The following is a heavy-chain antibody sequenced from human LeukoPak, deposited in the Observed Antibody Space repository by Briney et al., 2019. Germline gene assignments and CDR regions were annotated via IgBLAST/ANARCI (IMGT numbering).Heavy chain of an antibody. CDR1: GGTFSSYA. CDR3: ATSRGYYYDSSGSSYNWFDP. Sequence: ASVKVSCKASGGTFSSYAISWVRQAPGQGLEWMGGIIPIFGTANYAQKFQGRVTITADESTSTAYMELSSLRSEDTAVYYCATSRGYYYDSSGSSYNWFDPWGQGTLVTVSS. CDR2: IIPIFGTA. V-gene: IGHV1-69*13. J-gene: IGHJ5*02. D-gene: IGHD3-22*01.